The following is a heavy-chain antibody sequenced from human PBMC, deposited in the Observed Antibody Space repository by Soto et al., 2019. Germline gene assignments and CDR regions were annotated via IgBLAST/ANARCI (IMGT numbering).Heavy chain of an antibody. Sequence: ASVKVSCKASGYTFTSYDINWVRQAPGQGLEWLGWMNPNTGNTGYAQKFQGRLILTRDTSISTAYMELSSLTSEDTAEYYCARNPANTGYFEYWGQGALVTGS. CDR1: GYTFTSYD. V-gene: IGHV1-8*01. CDR3: ARNPANTGYFEY. D-gene: IGHD2-8*02. CDR2: MNPNTGNT. J-gene: IGHJ4*02.